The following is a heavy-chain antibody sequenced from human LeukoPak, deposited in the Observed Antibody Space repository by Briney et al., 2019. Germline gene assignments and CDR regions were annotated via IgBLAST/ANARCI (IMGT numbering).Heavy chain of an antibody. Sequence: SETLSLTCPVSGGSITGYSWSWIRQTPGKGLEWIGYIYYNGDTHYNPSLNSRLSMSVDTPNKQFSLNLRSVTAADTAVYYCARFSYSGSYHDTFEIWGQGTMVTVSS. CDR2: IYYNGDT. CDR1: GGSITGYS. CDR3: ARFSYSGSYHDTFEI. V-gene: IGHV4-59*01. J-gene: IGHJ3*02. D-gene: IGHD1-26*01.